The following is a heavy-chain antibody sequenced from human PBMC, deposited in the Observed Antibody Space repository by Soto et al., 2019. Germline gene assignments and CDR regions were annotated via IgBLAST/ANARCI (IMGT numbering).Heavy chain of an antibody. V-gene: IGHV3-48*03. CDR2: ISSSGSAK. J-gene: IGHJ1*01. Sequence: GGSLRLSCVASGFSLSNYEFNWVRQAPGKGLEWVSYISSSGSAKYYADSVKGRFTISRDNAKNSLYLHMTSLRAEDTAVYYCAREIHSRGQGTLVTVSS. D-gene: IGHD2-15*01. CDR1: GFSLSNYE. CDR3: AREIHS.